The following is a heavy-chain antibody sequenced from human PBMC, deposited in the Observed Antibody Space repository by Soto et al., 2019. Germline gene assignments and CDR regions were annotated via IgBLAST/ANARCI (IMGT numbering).Heavy chain of an antibody. CDR3: ARDKVGATVRPRWFDP. V-gene: IGHV1-46*01. D-gene: IGHD1-26*01. Sequence: ASVKVSCKASGYTFTSYYMHWVRQAPGQGLEWMGIINPSGGSTSYAQKFQGRVTMTRDTSTSTVYMELSSLRSEDTAVYYCARDKVGATVRPRWFDPWGQGTLVTVSS. CDR1: GYTFTSYY. J-gene: IGHJ5*02. CDR2: INPSGGST.